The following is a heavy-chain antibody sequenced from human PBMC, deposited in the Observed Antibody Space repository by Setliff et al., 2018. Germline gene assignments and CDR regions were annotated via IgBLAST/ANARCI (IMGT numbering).Heavy chain of an antibody. CDR2: INHSGSS. J-gene: IGHJ4*02. Sequence: LSLTCAVYGGSFSGYYWTWIRQPPGKGLEWIGEINHSGSSNYNPSLKSRVTISVDTSKNQFSPNLSSVTAADTAVYYCARGPRYSGSYYVNYWGQGTLVTVSS. CDR3: ARGPRYSGSYYVNY. CDR1: GGSFSGYY. D-gene: IGHD1-26*01. V-gene: IGHV4-34*01.